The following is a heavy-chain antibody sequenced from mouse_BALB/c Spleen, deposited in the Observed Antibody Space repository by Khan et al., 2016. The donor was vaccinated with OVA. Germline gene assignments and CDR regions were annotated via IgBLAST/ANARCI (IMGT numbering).Heavy chain of an antibody. CDR3: AKFTPDYYSMDY. D-gene: IGHD1-1*01. V-gene: IGHV2-3*01. CDR1: GFSLTSYG. CDR2: IWGDGST. J-gene: IGHJ4*01. Sequence: QVQLKESGPGLVAPSQSLSITCTVSGFSLTSYGVNWVRQPPGEGLEWLGVIWGDGSTNYHSTLKSRLIISKDSSKRQVFLTLNSLQTDDTATYYCAKFTPDYYSMDYRGQGTSVTVST.